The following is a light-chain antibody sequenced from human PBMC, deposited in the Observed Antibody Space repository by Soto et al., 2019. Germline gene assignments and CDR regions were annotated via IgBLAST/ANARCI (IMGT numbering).Light chain of an antibody. V-gene: IGKV3-20*01. CDR3: QQYGRPPPIT. CDR1: QSVSSSD. Sequence: EIVVTQSPGTLSLSPGERDTLSCRASQSVSSSDVAWYQQKPGQAPRLLIYGASSRATGIPDRYSGSESGTDFTLTMIRQEHEDFAVNSSQQYGRPPPITCGRGKRLEIK. CDR2: GAS. J-gene: IGKJ5*01.